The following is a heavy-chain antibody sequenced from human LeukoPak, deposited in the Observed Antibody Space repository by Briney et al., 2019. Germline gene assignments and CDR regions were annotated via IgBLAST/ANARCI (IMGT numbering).Heavy chain of an antibody. V-gene: IGHV1-8*01. J-gene: IGHJ4*02. CDR2: MNPNSGNT. CDR3: ARGVRCSGGSCSDY. Sequence: ASVKVSCKASGYTFTSYDINWVRQATGQGLEWMGWMNPNSGNTGYAQKFQGRVTMTRNTSISTAYMELSSLRSEDTAVYYGARGVRCSGGSCSDYWGQGTLVTVSS. D-gene: IGHD2-15*01. CDR1: GYTFTSYD.